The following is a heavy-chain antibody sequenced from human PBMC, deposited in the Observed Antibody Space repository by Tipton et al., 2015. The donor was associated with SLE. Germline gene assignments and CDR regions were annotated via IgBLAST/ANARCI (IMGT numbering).Heavy chain of an antibody. V-gene: IGHV4-31*03. Sequence: TLSLTCTVSGGSINSHGYYWTWIRQHPGRGLEWIGYIYYSGSTYYSPSLKSRVTISVDTSKSQFYLNLNTVSAADTAVYYCARYSSSLGWFDPWGQGTLVTVSS. CDR1: GGSINSHGYY. D-gene: IGHD6-13*01. CDR2: IYYSGST. CDR3: ARYSSSLGWFDP. J-gene: IGHJ5*02.